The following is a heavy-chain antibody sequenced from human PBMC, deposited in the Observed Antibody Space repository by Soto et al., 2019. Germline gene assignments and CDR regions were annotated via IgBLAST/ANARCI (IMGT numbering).Heavy chain of an antibody. Sequence: PRGSLRLTCAASGLTFSAYYMSWIRQAPGKGLEWVSYISSSGSTIYYADSVKGRFTISRDNAKNSLYLQMNSRRAEDTAVYYCARDPWSPAGPGYWGQGTLVTVSS. D-gene: IGHD1-1*01. J-gene: IGHJ4*02. V-gene: IGHV3-11*01. CDR2: ISSSGSTI. CDR3: ARDPWSPAGPGY. CDR1: GLTFSAYY.